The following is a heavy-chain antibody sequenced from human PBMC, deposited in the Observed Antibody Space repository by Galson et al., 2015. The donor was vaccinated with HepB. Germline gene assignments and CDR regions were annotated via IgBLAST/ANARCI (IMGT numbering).Heavy chain of an antibody. V-gene: IGHV1-24*01. CDR3: ATAGVLRGDYYYYMDV. J-gene: IGHJ6*03. CDR2: FDPEDGET. D-gene: IGHD3-10*01. Sequence: SVKVSCKVSGYTLTELSMHWVRQAPGKGLEWMGGFDPEDGETIYAQKFQGRVTMTEDTSTDTAYMELSSLRSEDTAVYYCATAGVLRGDYYYYMDVWGKGTTVTVSS. CDR1: GYTLTELS.